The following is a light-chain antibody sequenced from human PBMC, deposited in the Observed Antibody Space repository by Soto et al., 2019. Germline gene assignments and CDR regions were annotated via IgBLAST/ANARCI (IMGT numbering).Light chain of an antibody. J-gene: IGKJ1*01. Sequence: EIVFTQYPATLSLSPGERYTHSSVASQSVSSNLAWYQQKPCQSYRLLIYGASTRATGIPARFSGSGSGTEFTLTISSLQSEDFAVYYCQQYNNWPRTFGPGTKVEIK. CDR3: QQYNNWPRT. V-gene: IGKV3-15*01. CDR1: QSVSSN. CDR2: GAS.